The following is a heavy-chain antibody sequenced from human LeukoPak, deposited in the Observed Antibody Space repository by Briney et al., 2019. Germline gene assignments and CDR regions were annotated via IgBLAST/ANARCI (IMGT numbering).Heavy chain of an antibody. CDR2: MNPKSGNT. D-gene: IGHD1-26*01. CDR1: GYTFTSYD. CDR3: ASPAPGIVGATILNY. V-gene: IGHV1-8*01. J-gene: IGHJ4*02. Sequence: ASVKVSCKASGYTFTSYDINWVRQATGQGLEWMGWMNPKSGNTGYAQKFQGRVTMTRDMSTSTVYMELSSLRSEDTAVYYCASPAPGIVGATILNYWGQGTLVTVSS.